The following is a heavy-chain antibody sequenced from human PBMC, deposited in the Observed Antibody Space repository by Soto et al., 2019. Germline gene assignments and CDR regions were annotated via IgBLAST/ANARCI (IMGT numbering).Heavy chain of an antibody. Sequence: SAETLSLTCTVSGGSISSYYWSWVRQPPGKGLEWIGYIYYSGSTNYNPSLKSRVTISVDTSKNQFSLKLSSVTAADTAVYYCARDDYGEAFDIWGQGTMVTVS. CDR3: ARDDYGEAFDI. V-gene: IGHV4-59*01. CDR2: IYYSGST. CDR1: GGSISSYY. J-gene: IGHJ3*02. D-gene: IGHD4-17*01.